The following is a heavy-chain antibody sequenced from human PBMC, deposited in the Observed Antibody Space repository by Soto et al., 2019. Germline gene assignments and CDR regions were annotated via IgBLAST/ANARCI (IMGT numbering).Heavy chain of an antibody. J-gene: IGHJ4*02. V-gene: IGHV3-30*04. CDR2: IPDDGTNK. D-gene: IGHD3-9*01. Sequence: QVQLVESGGGVVQPGRSLRLSCAASGFTFSSYAMHWVRQAPGKGLEWVAVIPDDGTNKDYADSVKGRFTISRDKSKSTLDLQMDSLRPEDTAVYYCARDGSYYDVLTEHYFDVWGQGTLVSVSA. CDR3: ARDGSYYDVLTEHYFDV. CDR1: GFTFSSYA.